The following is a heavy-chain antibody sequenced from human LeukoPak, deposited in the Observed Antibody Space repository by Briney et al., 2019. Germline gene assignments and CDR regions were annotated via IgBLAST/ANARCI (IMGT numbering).Heavy chain of an antibody. J-gene: IGHJ4*02. CDR1: GGSISSSTYY. V-gene: IGHV4-39*07. CDR2: LYYSGKT. CDR3: ARVVLLWFGESLRRGDYFDY. Sequence: SDTLSLTCILSGGSISSSTYYWGWIRQPPGKGLEWIGTLYYSGKTYYNPSLKSRVTISIDTSKNQFSLKLSSVTAADTAVYYCARVVLLWFGESLRRGDYFDYWGQGTLVTVSS. D-gene: IGHD3-10*01.